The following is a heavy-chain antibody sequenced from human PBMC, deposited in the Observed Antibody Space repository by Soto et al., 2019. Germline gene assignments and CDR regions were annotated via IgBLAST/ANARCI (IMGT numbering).Heavy chain of an antibody. CDR1: GFTFSSYG. CDR3: ANDMGDYFLEPAHSEFGP. Sequence: QVQLVESGGGVVQPGRSLRLSCAASGFTFSSYGMHWVRQAPGKGLEWVAGISYDGSNKYYADSVKGRSTISRDNSKNTLYLQMNSLRAEDTAVYYCANDMGDYFLEPAHSEFGPWGQGSLVTVS. J-gene: IGHJ5*02. D-gene: IGHD3-16*01. CDR2: ISYDGSNK. V-gene: IGHV3-30*18.